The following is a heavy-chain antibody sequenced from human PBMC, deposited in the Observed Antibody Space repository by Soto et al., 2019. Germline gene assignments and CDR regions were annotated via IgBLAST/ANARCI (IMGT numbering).Heavy chain of an antibody. CDR3: AKDRGKRQLLATYYYYSGMDV. V-gene: IGHV3-30*18. CDR2: ISYDGSNK. Sequence: GGSLRLSCAASGFTFSSYGMHWVRQAPGKGLEWVAVISYDGSNKYYADSVKGRFTISRDNSKNTLYLQMNSLRAEDTAVYYCAKDRGKRQLLATYYYYSGMDVWGQGTTVTVSS. J-gene: IGHJ6*02. D-gene: IGHD6-13*01. CDR1: GFTFSSYG.